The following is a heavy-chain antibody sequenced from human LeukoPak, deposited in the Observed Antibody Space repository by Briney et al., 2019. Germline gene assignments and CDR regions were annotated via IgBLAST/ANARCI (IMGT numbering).Heavy chain of an antibody. CDR1: GGSSSSGGYS. J-gene: IGHJ6*03. D-gene: IGHD4-23*01. CDR2: IFYSGRT. Sequence: SETLSLTCAVSGGSSSSGGYSWSWIRQPPGKGLEWIGYIFYSGRTYYNPSLRSRVTISVDTSKNQFSLKLRSVTAADTAVYYCARGTMATVVLGTYYYYYMDVWGKGTTVTVSS. CDR3: ARGTMATVVLGTYYYYYMDV. V-gene: IGHV4-30-4*07.